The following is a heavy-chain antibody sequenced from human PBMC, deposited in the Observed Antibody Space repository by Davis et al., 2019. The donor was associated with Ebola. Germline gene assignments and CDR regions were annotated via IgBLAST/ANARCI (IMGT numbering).Heavy chain of an antibody. Sequence: GESLKISCKGSGYGFANYWIAWVRQTPGKGLEWMGVIYAGDSDTRYSPSFEGQVTISADKSISTAYLQWSSLKASDTAMYYCARHGKADTAMLYYYGMDVWGQGTTVTVSS. CDR2: IYAGDSDT. J-gene: IGHJ6*02. CDR3: ARHGKADTAMLYYYGMDV. V-gene: IGHV5-51*01. CDR1: GYGFANYW. D-gene: IGHD5-18*01.